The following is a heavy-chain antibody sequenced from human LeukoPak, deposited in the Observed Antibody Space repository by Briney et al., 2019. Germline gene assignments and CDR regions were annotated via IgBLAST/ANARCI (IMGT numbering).Heavy chain of an antibody. CDR2: TSYDGSKK. D-gene: IGHD2/OR15-2a*01. Sequence: PGGSLRLSWAASGFTFRAHSMPWVRQASGKGLEWVAFTSYDGSKKYYGDSVKGRFTISRDNSKNTLYLQMSTLRAEDTAVYYCTRNPEMQYWFDPWGQGTLVTVSS. J-gene: IGHJ5*02. CDR1: GFTFRAHS. V-gene: IGHV3-30-3*01. CDR3: TRNPEMQYWFDP.